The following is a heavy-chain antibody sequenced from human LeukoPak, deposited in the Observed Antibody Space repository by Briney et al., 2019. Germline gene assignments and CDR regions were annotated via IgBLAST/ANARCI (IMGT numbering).Heavy chain of an antibody. CDR2: ISSSGSTI. Sequence: GGSLRLSCAASGFTFSSYEMNWVRQAPGKGLEWVSYISSSGSTIYYADSVKGRFTISRDNAKNSLYLQMNSLRAEDTAVYYCARGSTWAGDYYYYMDVWAKGPRSPSP. CDR3: ARGSTWAGDYYYYMDV. J-gene: IGHJ6*03. D-gene: IGHD1-26*01. V-gene: IGHV3-48*03. CDR1: GFTFSSYE.